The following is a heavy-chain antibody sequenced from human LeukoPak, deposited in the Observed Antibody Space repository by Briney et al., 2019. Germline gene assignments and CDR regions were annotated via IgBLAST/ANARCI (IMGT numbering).Heavy chain of an antibody. Sequence: NPSETLSLTCTVSGGSISSGGYYWRWLRQHPGKGLEWIGYIYYSGSTYYNPSLKSRVTISVDTSKNQFSLKLSSVTAADTAVYYCARDGGYSYGYGDAFDIWGQGTMVTVSS. V-gene: IGHV4-31*03. J-gene: IGHJ3*02. CDR1: GGSISSGGYY. CDR3: ARDGGYSYGYGDAFDI. CDR2: IYYSGST. D-gene: IGHD5-18*01.